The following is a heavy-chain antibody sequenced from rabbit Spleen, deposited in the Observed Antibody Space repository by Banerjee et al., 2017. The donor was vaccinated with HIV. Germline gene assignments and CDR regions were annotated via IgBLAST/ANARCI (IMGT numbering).Heavy chain of an antibody. D-gene: IGHD8-1*01. CDR3: ARDTGSSFSTYGMDL. V-gene: IGHV1S45*01. CDR2: VDTGSRDFT. Sequence: QEQLEESGGGLVQPGASLTLTCTASGFDFSNYLFMCWVRQAPGKGLEWIACVDTGSRDFTYYASWAKGRVTISKTSSTTVTLQMTSLTVADTATYFCARDTGSSFSTYGMDLWGPGTLVTVS. CDR1: GFDFSNYLF. J-gene: IGHJ6*01.